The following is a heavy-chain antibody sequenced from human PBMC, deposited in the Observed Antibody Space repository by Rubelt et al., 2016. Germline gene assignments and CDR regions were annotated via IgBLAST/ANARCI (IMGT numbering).Heavy chain of an antibody. V-gene: IGHV3-23*01. Sequence: VQLQQWGAGLLKPSETLSLTCAVYGGSFSGYYWSWIRQPPGKGLEWVSAISGSGGSTYYADSVKGRFTISRDNSKNTLYLQMNSLRAEDTAVYYCAKVPIRTVTSTFDYWGQGTLVTVSS. D-gene: IGHD4-17*01. CDR3: AKVPIRTVTSTFDY. J-gene: IGHJ4*02. CDR1: GGSFSGYY. CDR2: ISGSGGST.